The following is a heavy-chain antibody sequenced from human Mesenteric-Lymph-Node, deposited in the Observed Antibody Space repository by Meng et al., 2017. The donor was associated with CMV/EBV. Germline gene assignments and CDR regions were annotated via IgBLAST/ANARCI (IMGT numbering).Heavy chain of an antibody. CDR1: GGSITSGGYY. J-gene: IGHJ4*02. V-gene: IGHV4-31*03. CDR2: IYHSGSA. CDR3: AGGSRAPAYY. Sequence: CTVSGGSITSGGYYWSWIRQYPGKGLEWIGYIYHSGSAYYNPSLRSRITISLDTSRNQFSLNLNSVTAADTAVYYCAGGSRAPAYYWGQGTLVTVSS.